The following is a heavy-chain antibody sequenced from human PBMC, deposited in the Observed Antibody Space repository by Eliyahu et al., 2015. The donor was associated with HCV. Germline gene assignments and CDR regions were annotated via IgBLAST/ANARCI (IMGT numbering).Heavy chain of an antibody. CDR2: VTWSGGSP. CDR3: AKVGQQLLRRDSIDL. Sequence: ELQLVESGGGLVQVGGSLRLSCVGSGFNFDDFAMHWVRQAPGKGLEWVAGVTWSGGSPGYADSVKGRFIISRDNDRSSLFLQMSSLRPEDTALYYCAKVGQQLLRRDSIDLWGQGTQVTVSS. CDR1: GFNFDDFA. D-gene: IGHD4-11*01. J-gene: IGHJ5*02. V-gene: IGHV3-9*01.